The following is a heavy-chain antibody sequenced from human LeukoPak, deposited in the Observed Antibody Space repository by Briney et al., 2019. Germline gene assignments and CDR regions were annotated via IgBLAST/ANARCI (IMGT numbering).Heavy chain of an antibody. CDR3: ARDGGYSYGYIPFDY. J-gene: IGHJ4*02. V-gene: IGHV1-2*02. CDR2: INPNSGGT. CDR1: GYTFTVYY. Sequence: ASVKVSCKASGYTFTVYYMHWVRQAPGQGLEWMGWINPNSGGTNYAQKFQGRVTMTRDTSISTAYMELSRLRSDDTAVYYCARDGGYSYGYIPFDYWGQGTLVTVSS. D-gene: IGHD5-18*01.